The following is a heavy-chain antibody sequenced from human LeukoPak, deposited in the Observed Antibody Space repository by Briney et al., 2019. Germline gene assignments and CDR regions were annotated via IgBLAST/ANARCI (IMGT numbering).Heavy chain of an antibody. CDR2: ISSSSSYI. V-gene: IGHV3-21*01. D-gene: IGHD3-9*01. Sequence: GGSLRLSCAASGFTFSSYGMNWVRQAPGKGLEWVSSISSSSSYIYYADSVKGRFTISRDNAKNSLYLQMNSLRAEDTAVYYCARTGSVIITDFDYWGQGTLVTVSS. J-gene: IGHJ4*02. CDR3: ARTGSVIITDFDY. CDR1: GFTFSSYG.